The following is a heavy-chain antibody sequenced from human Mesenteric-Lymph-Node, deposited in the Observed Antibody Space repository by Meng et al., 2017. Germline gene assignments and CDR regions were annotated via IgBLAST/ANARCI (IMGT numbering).Heavy chain of an antibody. J-gene: IGHJ4*02. D-gene: IGHD2-15*01. CDR2: IRSKTHGGTT. V-gene: IGHV3-15*01. Sequence: GESLKISCAASGFTFSNAWLTWIRQAPGKGLEWVGRIRSKTHGGTTDYAAPVKGRFTISRDDSKNTLYLQMNSLKTEDTAVYYCTTEVNGRGDCWGQGTLVTVSS. CDR3: TTEVNGRGDC. CDR1: GFTFSNAW.